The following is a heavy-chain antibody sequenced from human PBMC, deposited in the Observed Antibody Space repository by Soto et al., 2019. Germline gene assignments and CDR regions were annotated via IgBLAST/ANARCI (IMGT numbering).Heavy chain of an antibody. Sequence: GGSLRLSCAVSGFTFGHYAMHWVRQAPGKGLEWVAVILYDGSNKYYGDSVKGRFTVSRDNSENTLYLQMTSLSAEDTAVYYCAKDRGYCIGNTCAFFDYWGQGTQVTVSS. V-gene: IGHV3-30*18. CDR2: ILYDGSNK. D-gene: IGHD2-15*01. J-gene: IGHJ4*02. CDR1: GFTFGHYA. CDR3: AKDRGYCIGNTCAFFDY.